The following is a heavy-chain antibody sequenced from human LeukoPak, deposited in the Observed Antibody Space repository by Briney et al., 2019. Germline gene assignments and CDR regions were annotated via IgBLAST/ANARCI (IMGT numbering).Heavy chain of an antibody. Sequence: PSETLSLTCTVSGGSISSYYWSWIRQPPGKGLEWIGYIYYSGSTNYNPSLKSRVTISVDTSKNQFSLKLSSVTAADTAVYYCARGGCTNGVCWGYYYYYYMDVWGKGTTVTVSS. CDR2: IYYSGST. J-gene: IGHJ6*03. CDR3: ARGGCTNGVCWGYYYYYYMDV. CDR1: GGSISSYY. D-gene: IGHD2-8*01. V-gene: IGHV4-59*01.